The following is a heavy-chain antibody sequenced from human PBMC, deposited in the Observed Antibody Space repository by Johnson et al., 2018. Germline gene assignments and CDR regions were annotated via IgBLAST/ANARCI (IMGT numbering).Heavy chain of an antibody. Sequence: EEELGESGGGLVPPGGSRRLCCVVAGFTVSGNYVTWVRQAPGKGLEWVSVIFSEASTYYADYVKAIFTISRDKAKIMVILQMNSRRGDDPALYYFARASYVVIVAFVMWCQGTMVTVSS. CDR2: IFSEAST. CDR3: ARASYVVIVAFVM. J-gene: IGHJ3*02. V-gene: IGHV3-66*01. D-gene: IGHD2-15*01. CDR1: GFTVSGNY.